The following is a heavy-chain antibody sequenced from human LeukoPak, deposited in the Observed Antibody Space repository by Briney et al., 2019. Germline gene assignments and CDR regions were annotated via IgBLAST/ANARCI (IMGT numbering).Heavy chain of an antibody. J-gene: IGHJ4*02. CDR3: TRGSLPY. Sequence: GGSLRLSCAASGFTFSDYQMSWIRQAPGKGLEWLSYITGSSDYANYADSVKGRFTISRDNAKNSLYLQMNSLRGEDTAVYYCTRGSLPYWGQGTLVTVSS. CDR2: ITGSSDYA. CDR1: GFTFSDYQ. V-gene: IGHV3-11*05.